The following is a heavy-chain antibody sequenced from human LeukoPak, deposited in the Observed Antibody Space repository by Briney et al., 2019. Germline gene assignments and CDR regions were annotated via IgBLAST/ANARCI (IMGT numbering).Heavy chain of an antibody. J-gene: IGHJ4*02. CDR3: ARSLWPEDY. V-gene: IGHV1-46*01. D-gene: IGHD5-18*01. Sequence: AASVKVSCKASGYTFTSYYMHWVRQAPGQGLEWMGIINPSGGSTSYAQKFQGRVTMARDTSTGTVYMELSSLRSEDTAMYYCARSLWPEDYWGQGTLVTVSS. CDR2: INPSGGST. CDR1: GYTFTSYY.